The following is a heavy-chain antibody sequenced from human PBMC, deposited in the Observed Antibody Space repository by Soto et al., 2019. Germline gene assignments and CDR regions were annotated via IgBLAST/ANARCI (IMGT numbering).Heavy chain of an antibody. Sequence: PGGSLRLSCAASEFAVSSNYMNWVRQAPGKGLECVSTIYSGGSTYYADSVKGRFTISRDNSKNTLYLQMSNLRAEDTAVYYCAGRVGATNYGMDVWGQGTTVTVSS. D-gene: IGHD1-26*01. J-gene: IGHJ6*02. V-gene: IGHV3-53*01. CDR2: IYSGGST. CDR1: EFAVSSNY. CDR3: AGRVGATNYGMDV.